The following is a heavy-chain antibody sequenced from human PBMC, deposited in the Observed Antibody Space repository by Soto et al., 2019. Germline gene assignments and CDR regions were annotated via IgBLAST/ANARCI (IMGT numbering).Heavy chain of an antibody. V-gene: IGHV3-21*01. D-gene: IGHD6-19*01. CDR2: ISSTGALM. CDR1: GFNISQYI. CDR3: ARDRLARGIPVAGRIDY. Sequence: PGGSLIVSCTASGFNISQYIMNWVSQTTGKGLEWVSSISSTGALMYYADSVKGRFTISRDDADNSLYLQMNSLRVEDTAVYYCARDRLARGIPVAGRIDYWGQGALVTVS. J-gene: IGHJ4*02.